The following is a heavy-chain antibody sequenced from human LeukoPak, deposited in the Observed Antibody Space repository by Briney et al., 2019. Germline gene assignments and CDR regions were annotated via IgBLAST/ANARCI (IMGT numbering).Heavy chain of an antibody. J-gene: IGHJ4*02. CDR2: ISYDGSNK. D-gene: IGHD3-9*01. CDR3: AKSRYFDWLQTYYFDY. Sequence: GGSLRLSCAASGFTFSSYAMHWVRQAPGKGLEWVAVISYDGSNKYYADSVKGRFTISRDNSKKTLYLQMNSLSAEDTAVYYCAKSRYFDWLQTYYFDYWGQGTLVTVSS. CDR1: GFTFSSYA. V-gene: IGHV3-30-3*02.